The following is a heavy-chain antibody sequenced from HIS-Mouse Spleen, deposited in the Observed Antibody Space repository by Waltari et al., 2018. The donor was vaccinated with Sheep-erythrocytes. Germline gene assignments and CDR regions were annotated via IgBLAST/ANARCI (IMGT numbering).Heavy chain of an antibody. V-gene: IGHV3-30-3*01. Sequence: QVQLVESGGGVVQPGRSRSLACAASGLPFSSYAMHWVRQAPGKGLEWVAVISYDGSNKYYADSVKGRFTISRDNSKNTLYLQMNSLRAEDTAVYYCARGAFDIWGQGAMVTVSS. J-gene: IGHJ3*02. CDR2: ISYDGSNK. CDR1: GLPFSSYA. CDR3: ARGAFDI.